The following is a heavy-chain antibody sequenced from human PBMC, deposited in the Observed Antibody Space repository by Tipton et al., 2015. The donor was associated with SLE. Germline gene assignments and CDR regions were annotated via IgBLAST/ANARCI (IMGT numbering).Heavy chain of an antibody. Sequence: TLSLTCTVSGGSISSYYWSWIRQPPGKGLEWIGYIYYSGSTNYNPSLKSRVTIPVDTSKNQFSLKLSSVTAADTAVYYCARVYSYGSLYYFDNWGQGTLVTVSS. CDR1: GGSISSYY. D-gene: IGHD5-18*01. CDR3: ARVYSYGSLYYFDN. J-gene: IGHJ4*02. CDR2: IYYSGST. V-gene: IGHV4-59*08.